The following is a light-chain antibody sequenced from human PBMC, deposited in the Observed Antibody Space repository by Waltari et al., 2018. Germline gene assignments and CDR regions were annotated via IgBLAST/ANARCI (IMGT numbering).Light chain of an antibody. Sequence: PMLTQPASLSASPGASVSLTCTFSGGINVAGYHIFWYQQRPESPPRYLLRYKSDSDKGQGSGVSSRFSASKHVSVNTATLVIFGLQSEDEADYYCAISHISGPLFGGGTRLTVL. V-gene: IGLV5-45*01. CDR1: GGINVAGYH. J-gene: IGLJ7*01. CDR2: YKSDSDK. CDR3: AISHISGPL.